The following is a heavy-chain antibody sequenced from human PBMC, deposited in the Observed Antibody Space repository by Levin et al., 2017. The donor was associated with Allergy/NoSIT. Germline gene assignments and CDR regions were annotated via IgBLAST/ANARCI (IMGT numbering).Heavy chain of an antibody. J-gene: IGHJ4*02. Sequence: TGESLKISCAASGFTFSSYAMSWVRQAPGKGLEWVSAISGSGGSTYYADSVKGRFTISRDNSKNTLYLQMNSLRAEDTAVYYCAKWDCSSTSCYGFDYWGQGTLVTVSS. CDR2: ISGSGGST. CDR1: GFTFSSYA. CDR3: AKWDCSSTSCYGFDY. D-gene: IGHD2-2*01. V-gene: IGHV3-23*01.